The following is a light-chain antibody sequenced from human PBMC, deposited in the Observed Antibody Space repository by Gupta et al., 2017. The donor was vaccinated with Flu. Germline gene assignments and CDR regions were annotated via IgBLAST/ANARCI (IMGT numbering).Light chain of an antibody. CDR1: SGHVIDP. CDR2: VKSDDSH. Sequence: SGHVIDPIAWHPQQPDKGPRYLMKVKSDDSHTKGDAIPVRFSGSSSAADRYLIISNLQSEDEADYFFQAWDTDIRVFGGGTKLTVL. CDR3: QAWDTDIRV. V-gene: IGLV4-69*01. J-gene: IGLJ3*02.